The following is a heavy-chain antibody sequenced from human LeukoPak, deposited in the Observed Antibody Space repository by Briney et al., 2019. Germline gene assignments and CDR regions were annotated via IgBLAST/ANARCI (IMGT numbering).Heavy chain of an antibody. CDR2: IIPTFGTA. CDR1: GGTFSSYA. J-gene: IGHJ6*03. V-gene: IGHV1-69*06. D-gene: IGHD3-3*01. CDR3: ARVRKYYDFWSGYGARDDGDYYYYMDV. Sequence: SVKVSCKASGGTFSSYAISWVRQAPGQGLEWMGGIIPTFGTANYAQKFQGRVTITADKSTSTAYMELSSLRSEDTAVYYCARVRKYYDFWSGYGARDDGDYYYYMDVWGKGTTVTVSS.